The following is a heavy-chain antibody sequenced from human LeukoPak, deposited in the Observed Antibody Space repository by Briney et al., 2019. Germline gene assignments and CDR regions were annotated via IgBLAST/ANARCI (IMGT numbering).Heavy chain of an antibody. D-gene: IGHD3-10*01. Sequence: ASVKVSCKASGYTFTVYYIHWVRQAPGQGLEWMGWINPNSGVTHYPQKFQGRVTMTRDTSISTAYMELSRPRSDDTAVYYCARQSSYYYGSGSYHPYYYYYMDVWGKGTTVTISS. J-gene: IGHJ6*03. CDR3: ARQSSYYYGSGSYHPYYYYYMDV. V-gene: IGHV1-2*02. CDR2: INPNSGVT. CDR1: GYTFTVYY.